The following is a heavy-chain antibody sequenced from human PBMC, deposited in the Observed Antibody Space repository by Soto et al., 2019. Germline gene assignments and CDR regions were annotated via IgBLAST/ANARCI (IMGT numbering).Heavy chain of an antibody. Sequence: SETLSLTCTVSGGSISSSSYYWGWIRQPPGKGLEWIGSIYYSGSTYYNPSLKSRVTISVDTSENQFSLKLSSVTAADTAVYYCAREDRYFYYGSGSYYKGHYYYGMDVWGQGTTVTVSS. D-gene: IGHD3-10*01. CDR3: AREDRYFYYGSGSYYKGHYYYGMDV. J-gene: IGHJ6*02. CDR2: IYYSGST. V-gene: IGHV4-39*01. CDR1: GGSISSSSYY.